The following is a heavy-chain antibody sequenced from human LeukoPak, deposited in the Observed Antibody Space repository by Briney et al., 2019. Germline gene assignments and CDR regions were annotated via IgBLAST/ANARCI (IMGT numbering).Heavy chain of an antibody. CDR2: IYTSGST. J-gene: IGHJ4*02. CDR3: ARGYSYGYGGDY. CDR1: GGSFSGYY. D-gene: IGHD5-18*01. V-gene: IGHV4-4*08. Sequence: PSETLSLTCAVYGGSFSGYYWSWIRQPPGKGLEWIGRIYTSGSTNYNPSLKSRVTISVDTSKNQFSLKLSSVTAADTAVYYCARGYSYGYGGDYWGQGTLVTVSS.